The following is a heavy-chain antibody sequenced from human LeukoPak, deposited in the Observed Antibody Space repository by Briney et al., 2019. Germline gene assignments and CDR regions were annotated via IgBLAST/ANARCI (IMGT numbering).Heavy chain of an antibody. CDR1: GYSFTSYW. Sequence: GESLRISCKGSGYSFTSYWIGWVRQMPGKGLEWMGIIYPGDSDTRYSPSFQGQVTISADKSISTAYLQWSSLKASDTAMYYCARLARGGVAAAGSDYWGQGTLVTVSS. D-gene: IGHD6-13*01. CDR3: ARLARGGVAAAGSDY. V-gene: IGHV5-51*01. J-gene: IGHJ4*02. CDR2: IYPGDSDT.